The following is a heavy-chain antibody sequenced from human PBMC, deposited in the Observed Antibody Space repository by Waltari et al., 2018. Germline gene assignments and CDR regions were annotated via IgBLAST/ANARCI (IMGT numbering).Heavy chain of an antibody. CDR1: GLTISDNY. J-gene: IGHJ4*02. CDR3: ARDLVHYFDY. CDR2: LYSAGQT. V-gene: IGHV3-53*01. D-gene: IGHD3-16*01. Sequence: EVQLVESGGGLIQPGGSLRLSCAASGLTISDNYMSWVRQAPGKGLEWVSVLYSAGQTYYADSVKGRFTSSRDSSKNTLYLQMNSLRTEDTAVYYCARDLVHYFDYWGQGTLVTVSS.